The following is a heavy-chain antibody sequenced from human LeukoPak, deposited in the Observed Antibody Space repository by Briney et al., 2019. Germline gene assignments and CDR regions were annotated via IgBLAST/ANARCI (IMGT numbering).Heavy chain of an antibody. CDR3: AKDLTGSGSYYYGHPYYFDY. CDR1: GFKFRSYG. J-gene: IGHJ4*02. V-gene: IGHV3-30*18. Sequence: GGSLRLSCAASGFKFRSYGMHWVRQAPGKGLEWVALISFDESNKYYLDSVKGRFTISRDNSKNTLYLQMNSLRAEDTAVYYCAKDLTGSGSYYYGHPYYFDYWGQGTLVTVSS. D-gene: IGHD3-10*01. CDR2: ISFDESNK.